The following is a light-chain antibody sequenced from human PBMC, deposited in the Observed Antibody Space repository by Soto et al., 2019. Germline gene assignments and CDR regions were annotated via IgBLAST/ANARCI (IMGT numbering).Light chain of an antibody. J-gene: IGLJ3*02. V-gene: IGLV2-8*01. CDR3: ISYAGSNDLV. Sequence: QSALAQPPSASGSPGQSVTISCTGTSSDVGGYKYVSWYQQHPGKAPKLMIYEVSKRPSGVPDRFSGSKSGNTASLSVSGLQANDEADYYCISYAGSNDLVFGGGTKLTVL. CDR1: SSDVGGYKY. CDR2: EVS.